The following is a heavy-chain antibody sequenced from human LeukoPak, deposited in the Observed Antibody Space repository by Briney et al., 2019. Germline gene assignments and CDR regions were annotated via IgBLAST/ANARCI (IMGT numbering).Heavy chain of an antibody. V-gene: IGHV3-64*02. J-gene: IGHJ4*02. CDR1: GFTFSSYA. CDR2: ISSNGGST. CDR3: ARDLRGSNAY. Sequence: PGGSLRLSCAASGFTFSSYAMHWVRQAPGKGLEYVSGISSNGGSTNYADSVKGRFTISRDNSKNTLYLQMGSLRVEDMAVCYCARDLRGSNAYWGQGTLVTVSS. D-gene: IGHD1-26*01.